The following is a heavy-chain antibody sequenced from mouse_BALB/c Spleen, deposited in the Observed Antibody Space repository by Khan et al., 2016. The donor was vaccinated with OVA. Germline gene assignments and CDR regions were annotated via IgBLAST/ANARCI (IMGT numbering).Heavy chain of an antibody. CDR1: GYSITSDYA. CDR2: ISYSGNT. Sequence: EVQLQESGPGLVKPSQSLSITCTVTGYSITSDYAWNWIRQFPGNKLEWMGHISYSGNTKYNPSLKSRISITRDTSKNQFFLQLNFVTIEDTATYYCARIQGGDFDYWGQGTTLTVSS. V-gene: IGHV3-2*02. CDR3: ARIQGGDFDY. J-gene: IGHJ2*01. D-gene: IGHD3-2*02.